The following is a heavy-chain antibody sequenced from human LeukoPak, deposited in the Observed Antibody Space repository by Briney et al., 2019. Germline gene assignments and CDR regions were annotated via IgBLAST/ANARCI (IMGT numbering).Heavy chain of an antibody. D-gene: IGHD2-15*01. CDR2: IKGDGRSI. J-gene: IGHJ4*02. V-gene: IGHV3-74*01. Sequence: PGGSLRLSCTASGFTFSSHSLHWVRQVPGKGLVWVSRIKGDGRSITYADSVKGRFTISRDNSKNTLHLQMNSLRAEDTAAYYCAKFAQRYCSGGSCHPFDYWGQGTLVTVSS. CDR3: AKFAQRYCSGGSCHPFDY. CDR1: GFTFSSHS.